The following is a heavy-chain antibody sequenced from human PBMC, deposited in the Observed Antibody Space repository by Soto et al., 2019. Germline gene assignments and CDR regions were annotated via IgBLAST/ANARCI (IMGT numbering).Heavy chain of an antibody. V-gene: IGHV1-3*01. CDR2: INAGNGNT. J-gene: IGHJ4*02. Sequence: QVQLVQSGAEVKKPGASVKVSCKASGYTFTSYAMHWVRQAPGQRLEWMGWINAGNGNTKYSQKFQGRVTITRDTSASTADMELSSLRSEDTAVYYCARAHMVRGAYSFDYWGQGTLVTVSS. CDR3: ARAHMVRGAYSFDY. CDR1: GYTFTSYA. D-gene: IGHD3-10*01.